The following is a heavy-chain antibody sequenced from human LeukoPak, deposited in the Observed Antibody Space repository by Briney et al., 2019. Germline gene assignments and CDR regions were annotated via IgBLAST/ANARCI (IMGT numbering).Heavy chain of an antibody. Sequence: GGSLRLSCAASGFTFSSYGLSWVRQAPGKGLEWVSGISGSGGSTNYADSVRGRFTISRDNSKNTLYLQMNSLRAEDTAVYYCARGEVVTASLPDYFYYYMDVWGKGTTVTISS. J-gene: IGHJ6*03. CDR2: ISGSGGST. CDR1: GFTFSSYG. D-gene: IGHD2-21*02. CDR3: ARGEVVTASLPDYFYYYMDV. V-gene: IGHV3-23*01.